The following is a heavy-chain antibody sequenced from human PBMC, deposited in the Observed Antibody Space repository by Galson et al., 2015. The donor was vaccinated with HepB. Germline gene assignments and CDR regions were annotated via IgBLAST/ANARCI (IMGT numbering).Heavy chain of an antibody. CDR3: AREGPDSTGYYQY. CDR1: GYSFTDNY. CDR2: ISRYGAST. J-gene: IGHJ4*02. Sequence: SVKVSCKASGYSFTDNYIHWMRQAPGQGLEWMGIISRYGASTSYAQKFQGRLIMTRDTSTSTVYMELSSLGSEDTAVYYCAREGPDSTGYYQYWGQGTLVTVSS. D-gene: IGHD3-22*01. V-gene: IGHV1-46*01.